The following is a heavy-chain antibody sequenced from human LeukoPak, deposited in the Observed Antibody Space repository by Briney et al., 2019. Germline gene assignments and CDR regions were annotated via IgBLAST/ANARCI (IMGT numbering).Heavy chain of an antibody. V-gene: IGHV3-9*01. CDR2: ISWNSGSI. Sequence: GRSLRLPCAASGFTFDDYAMHWVRQAPGKGLEWVSGISWNSGSIGYADSVKGRFTISRDNAKNSLYLQMNSLRAEDTALYYCAKGRNWNDDSTLDYWGQGTLVTVSS. D-gene: IGHD1-1*01. CDR3: AKGRNWNDDSTLDY. CDR1: GFTFDDYA. J-gene: IGHJ4*02.